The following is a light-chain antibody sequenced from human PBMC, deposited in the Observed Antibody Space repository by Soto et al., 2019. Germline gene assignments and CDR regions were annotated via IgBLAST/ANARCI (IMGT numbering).Light chain of an antibody. V-gene: IGKV1-39*01. CDR1: QSISSY. CDR3: QQSYSTPWT. J-gene: IGKJ1*01. CDR2: AAS. Sequence: DLQMTQSPSSLSASVGDRVTITCRASQSISSYLNWYQQKPGKAPKLLIYAASSLQSGVPSRFSGSGSGTDFTLTISSLQREDFATYYCQQSYSTPWTFGQGTKVEIK.